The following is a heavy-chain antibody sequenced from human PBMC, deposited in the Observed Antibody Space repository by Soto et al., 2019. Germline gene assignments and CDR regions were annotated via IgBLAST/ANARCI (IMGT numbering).Heavy chain of an antibody. V-gene: IGHV3-7*01. J-gene: IGHJ4*02. CDR1: GIIFRGDW. CDR3: ARDSGYGSGASVNPYLDF. Sequence: RLSCAASGIIFRGDWLSSIRQAPWKGLEWLGTIKLDASEKKYVDSVKGRFTMSRDNAKNSLYLQVDGLRAEDTAVYYCARDSGYGSGASVNPYLDFWVRGPLV. CDR2: IKLDASEK. D-gene: IGHD3-10*01.